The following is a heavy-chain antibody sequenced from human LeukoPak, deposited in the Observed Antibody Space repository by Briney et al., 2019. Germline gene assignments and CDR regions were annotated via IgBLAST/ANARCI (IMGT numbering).Heavy chain of an antibody. J-gene: IGHJ4*02. CDR3: ARGRRYDYVWGSYRYTFPYYFDY. CDR2: IYSGGST. V-gene: IGHV3-66*01. CDR1: GLTVSSNY. D-gene: IGHD3-16*02. Sequence: GGSLRLSCAASGLTVSSNYMSWARQAPGKGLEWVSVIYSGGSTYYADSVKGRFTISRDNSKNTLYLQMNSLRAEDTAVYYCARGRRYDYVWGSYRYTFPYYFDYWGQGTLVTVSS.